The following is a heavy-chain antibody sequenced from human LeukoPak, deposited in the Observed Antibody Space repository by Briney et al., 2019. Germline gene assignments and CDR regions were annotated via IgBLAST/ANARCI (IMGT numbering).Heavy chain of an antibody. CDR1: GGSISSRDYY. Sequence: KPSETLSLTCSVSGGSISSRDYYWSWIRQHPGKGLEWIGYIYYSGGTQYNPSLKSRVIISVDTSKNQFSLKVSSVTATDTAVYYCARARSPTRNKQQLVPLGPDYWGQGTLVTVSS. V-gene: IGHV4-31*03. CDR3: ARARSPTRNKQQLVPLGPDY. CDR2: IYYSGGT. J-gene: IGHJ4*02. D-gene: IGHD6-13*01.